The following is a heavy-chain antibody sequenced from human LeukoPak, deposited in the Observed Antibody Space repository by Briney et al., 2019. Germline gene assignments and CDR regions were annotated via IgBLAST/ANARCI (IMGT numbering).Heavy chain of an antibody. CDR3: AKGLQVYDILTGYSSSDSGAH. J-gene: IGHJ4*02. CDR2: ISGSGGSK. D-gene: IGHD3-9*01. CDR1: GFTFSSYG. Sequence: GGSLRLSCAASGFTFSSYGMSWGRQAPGEGLEWGSAISGSGGSKYYADSVKGRFTISRDNSKNKLYLQMNSLRAEDTAVYYCAKGLQVYDILTGYSSSDSGAHWGQGTLVTVSS. V-gene: IGHV3-23*01.